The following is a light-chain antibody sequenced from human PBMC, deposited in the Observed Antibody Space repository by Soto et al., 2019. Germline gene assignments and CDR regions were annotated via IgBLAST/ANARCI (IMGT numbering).Light chain of an antibody. CDR2: GAS. J-gene: IGKJ1*01. V-gene: IGKV3-15*01. CDR3: QQYNNWPPT. Sequence: EIVLAQSPGALSLSPGERATLSCTASQSVTSSCLAWYQRKPGQAPRLLIYGASTRATGIPAGLSGSVSGTEFTLTISSLQSEDYAVYYCQQYNNWPPTFGQGTKVDIK. CDR1: QSVTSS.